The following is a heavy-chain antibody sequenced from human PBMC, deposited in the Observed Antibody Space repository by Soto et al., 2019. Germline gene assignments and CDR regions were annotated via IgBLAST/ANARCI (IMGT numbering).Heavy chain of an antibody. CDR3: ARDRPSYGDYAPGWFDP. Sequence: ASVKVSCKASGGTFSSYTISWVRQAPGQGLEWMGRIIPILGIANYAQKFQGRVTITADKSTSTAYMELSSLRSEDTAVYYCARDRPSYGDYAPGWFDPWGQGTLVTVSS. D-gene: IGHD4-17*01. J-gene: IGHJ5*02. CDR2: IIPILGIA. V-gene: IGHV1-69*04. CDR1: GGTFSSYT.